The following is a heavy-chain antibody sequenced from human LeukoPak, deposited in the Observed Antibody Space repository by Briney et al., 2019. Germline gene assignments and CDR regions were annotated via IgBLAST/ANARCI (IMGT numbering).Heavy chain of an antibody. CDR3: VRDFLGESAAGGY. D-gene: IGHD6-25*01. V-gene: IGHV3-21*01. J-gene: IGHJ4*02. CDR1: GFTFSSYT. CDR2: ISPSGSST. Sequence: PGGSLRLSCVGSGFTFSSYTMNWVRQAPGKGLEWVSSISPSGSSTWRAGSVRGRSTISRDNARNSVHLQMDSLRAEDTAVYFCVRDFLGESAAGGYWGQGTLVTVSS.